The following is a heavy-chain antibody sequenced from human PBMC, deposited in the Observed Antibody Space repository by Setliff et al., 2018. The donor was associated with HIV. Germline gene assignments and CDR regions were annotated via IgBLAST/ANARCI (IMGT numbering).Heavy chain of an antibody. CDR2: IHEKGRT. J-gene: IGHJ4*02. CDR3: ARHRQWHLLPDH. D-gene: IGHD6-19*01. Sequence: SETLSLTCTVSGGPISTDHNWGWFRQPPGKGLEWIAGIHEKGRTYYNPSLKSRVTILMDTSNKQFSVRLRSVTAADTATYYCARHRQWHLLPDHWGQGVWVTVS. V-gene: IGHV4-39*01. CDR1: GGPISTDHN.